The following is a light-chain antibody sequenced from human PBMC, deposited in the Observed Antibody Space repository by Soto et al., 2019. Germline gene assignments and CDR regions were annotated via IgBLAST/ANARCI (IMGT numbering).Light chain of an antibody. V-gene: IGKV3-20*01. CDR3: QHYGSSPGLT. CDR2: GTS. Sequence: EIVLTQSPGTLSLSPGERGTLSCRASQRVSAGYLAWYQQKPGQPPRLLIYGTSSRVTGIPDRFSGSGSGTDFTLNINRREPEDFAMYYCQHYGSSPGLTFGGGTKVEIK. J-gene: IGKJ4*01. CDR1: QRVSAGY.